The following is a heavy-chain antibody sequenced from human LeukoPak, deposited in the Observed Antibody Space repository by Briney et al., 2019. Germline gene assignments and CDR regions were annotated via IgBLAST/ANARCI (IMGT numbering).Heavy chain of an antibody. V-gene: IGHV3-23*01. Sequence: PGGSLRLSCAASGFTFSSYAMSWVRQAPGKGLEWVSAISGSGGSTYYADSVKGRFTISRDNSKNTLYLQMNSLIAEDTAVYNGGKDDRAVAGIGDPSGEGTLVTVSS. CDR2: ISGSGGST. CDR3: GKDDRAVAGIGDP. D-gene: IGHD6-19*01. CDR1: GFTFSSYA. J-gene: IGHJ5*02.